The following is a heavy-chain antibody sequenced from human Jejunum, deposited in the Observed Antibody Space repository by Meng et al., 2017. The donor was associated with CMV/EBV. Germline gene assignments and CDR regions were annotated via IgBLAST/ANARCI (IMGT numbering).Heavy chain of an antibody. Sequence: TLSTYGISWVRQAPGRGLEWVAFIRYDGSNKEYADSVRGRFTISRDNSKKSLYLQMNSLRAEDTAVYFCAKDVARYSGDAEGAFDVWGQGTMVTVSS. J-gene: IGHJ3*01. CDR3: AKDVARYSGDAEGAFDV. V-gene: IGHV3-30*02. CDR1: TLSTYG. CDR2: IRYDGSNK. D-gene: IGHD5-12*01.